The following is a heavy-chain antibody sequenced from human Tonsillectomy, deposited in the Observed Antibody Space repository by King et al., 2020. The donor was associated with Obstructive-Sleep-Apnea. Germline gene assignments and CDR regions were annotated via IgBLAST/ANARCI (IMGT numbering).Heavy chain of an antibody. J-gene: IGHJ4*02. CDR2: IWYDGSNK. V-gene: IGHV3-33*06. D-gene: IGHD4-17*01. Sequence: VQLVESGGGVVQPGRSLRLSCAVSGFTFSSYGMHWVRQAPGKGLEWVAVIWYDGSNKYYADSVKGRFTISRDNSKNTLYLQMNSLRAEDTAVYYCAKRTFDYGDYFDYWGQGTLVTVSS. CDR3: AKRTFDYGDYFDY. CDR1: GFTFSSYG.